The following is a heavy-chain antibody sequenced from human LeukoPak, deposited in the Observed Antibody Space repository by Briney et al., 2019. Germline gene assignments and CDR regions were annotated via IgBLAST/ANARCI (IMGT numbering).Heavy chain of an antibody. CDR2: INHSGST. V-gene: IGHV4-34*01. Sequence: SETLSLTCAVYGGSFSGYYWSWIRQPPGKGLGWIGEINHSGSTNYNPSLKSRVTISVDTSKNQFSLKLSSVTAADTAVYYCARTRYYDYVWGSYRFDYFDYWGQGTLVTVSS. J-gene: IGHJ4*02. D-gene: IGHD3-16*02. CDR1: GGSFSGYY. CDR3: ARTRYYDYVWGSYRFDYFDY.